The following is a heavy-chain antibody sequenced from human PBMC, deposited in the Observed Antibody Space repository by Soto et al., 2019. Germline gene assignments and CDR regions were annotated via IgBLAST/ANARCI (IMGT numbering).Heavy chain of an antibody. CDR2: IYYTGNT. J-gene: IGHJ4*01. Sequence: SVTLSLPCTVSGGPTSSDNYWSWIRQPPGKRLVWIGYIYYTGNTDYNPSLKSRLAILIHTSKNHFSLKLSSVTAAATAVYFCARQGGEWSVGLYVFATGAQGSLGTVS. CDR1: GGPTSSDNY. CDR3: ARQGGEWSVGLYVFAT. V-gene: IGHV4-30-4*01. D-gene: IGHD3-3*01.